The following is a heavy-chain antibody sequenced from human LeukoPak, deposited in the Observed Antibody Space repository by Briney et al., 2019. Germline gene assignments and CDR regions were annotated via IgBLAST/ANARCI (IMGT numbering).Heavy chain of an antibody. Sequence: GESLKISCKGSGYSFTSYWIGWVRQMPGKGRVWMGVLYPGDSDTRYRPSFQGQVTISADKFISTAYLQWSSLKASDTAMYYCARSHGVVVVAATTFDYWGQGTLVTVSS. CDR2: LYPGDSDT. CDR3: ARSHGVVVVAATTFDY. D-gene: IGHD2-15*01. V-gene: IGHV5-51*01. CDR1: GYSFTSYW. J-gene: IGHJ4*02.